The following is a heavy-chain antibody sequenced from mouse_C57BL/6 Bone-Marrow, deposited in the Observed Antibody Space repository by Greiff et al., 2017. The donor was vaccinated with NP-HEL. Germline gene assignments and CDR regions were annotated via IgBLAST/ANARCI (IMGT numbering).Heavy chain of an antibody. V-gene: IGHV1-15*01. CDR2: IDPETGGT. CDR3: TRDGYDGSWFAY. J-gene: IGHJ3*01. D-gene: IGHD2-2*01. CDR1: GYTFTDYV. Sequence: QVQLQQSGAELVRPGASVTLSCKASGYTFTDYVMHWVKQTPVHGLEWIGAIDPETGGTAYNQKFKGKAILTADKSSSTAYMELRSLTSEDSAVYYCTRDGYDGSWFAYWGQGTLVTVSA.